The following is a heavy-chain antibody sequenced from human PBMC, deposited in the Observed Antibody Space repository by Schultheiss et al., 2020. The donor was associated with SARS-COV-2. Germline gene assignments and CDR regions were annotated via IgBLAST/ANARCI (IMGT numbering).Heavy chain of an antibody. CDR3: ARPIVATIADAFDI. J-gene: IGHJ3*02. V-gene: IGHV3-9*01. CDR1: GFTFDDYA. D-gene: IGHD5-12*01. Sequence: GGSLRLSCAASGFTFDDYAMHWVRQAPGKGLEWVSGISWNSGSIGYADSVKGRFTISRDNAKNSLYLQMNSLRAEDTAVYYCARPIVATIADAFDIWGQGTMVTVSS. CDR2: ISWNSGSI.